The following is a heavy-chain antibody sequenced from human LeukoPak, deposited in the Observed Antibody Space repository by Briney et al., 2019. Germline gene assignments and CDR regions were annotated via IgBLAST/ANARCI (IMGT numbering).Heavy chain of an antibody. J-gene: IGHJ4*02. V-gene: IGHV4-4*07. CDR3: ARLPRTEYFDY. CDR2: IYTSGSTP. Sequence: SETLSLTCTVSGGSINSYYWSWIRQSAGKGLEWIGRIYTSGSTPDYSPSLKSRVTMSIDTSKNQLPLQLSSVTAADTAVYYCARLPRTEYFDYWGQGTLVTVSS. D-gene: IGHD1-14*01. CDR1: GGSINSYY.